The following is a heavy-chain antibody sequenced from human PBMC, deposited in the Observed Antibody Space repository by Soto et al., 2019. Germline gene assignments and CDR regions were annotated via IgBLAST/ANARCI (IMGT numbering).Heavy chain of an antibody. CDR2: LKHDGTET. CDR3: ARYSGWFIDY. CDR1: GFIFSRHW. Sequence: VQLVESGGDLVRPGGSLRLSCAASGFIFSRHWMTWVRQAPGKGLEWVANLKHDGTETYLVDSVRGRLTISRDNAKNSVYLQMNSLRVEDTAVYYCARYSGWFIDYWGQGTLVTVSS. J-gene: IGHJ4*02. V-gene: IGHV3-7*05. D-gene: IGHD1-26*01.